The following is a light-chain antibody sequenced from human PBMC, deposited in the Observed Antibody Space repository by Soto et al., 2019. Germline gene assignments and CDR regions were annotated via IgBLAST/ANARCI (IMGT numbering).Light chain of an antibody. CDR1: QSISND. CDR2: GAS. V-gene: IGKV3D-15*01. CDR3: QQCDNSPKT. J-gene: IGKJ1*01. Sequence: ELLRTQSAAPLPVSPGARAALSCRASQSISNDLAWYQQKPGQAPRFLIYGASSRATGIPDRFSGSGSGTDFTLTISSLEPDDFAVYYCQQCDNSPKTFGQGTKVDI.